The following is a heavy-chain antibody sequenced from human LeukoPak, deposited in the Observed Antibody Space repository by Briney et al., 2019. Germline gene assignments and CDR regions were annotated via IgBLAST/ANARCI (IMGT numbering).Heavy chain of an antibody. D-gene: IGHD4-17*01. CDR2: IYSGGST. CDR1: GFTVSSNY. CDR3: ARDRVLYGDYAGGYYYGMDV. V-gene: IGHV3-66*01. J-gene: IGHJ6*02. Sequence: GGSLRLSCAAPGFTVSSNYMSWVRQAPGKGLEWVPVIYSGGSTYYADSVKGRFTISRDNSKNTLYLQMNSLRAEDTAVYYCARDRVLYGDYAGGYYYGMDVRGQGTTVTVSS.